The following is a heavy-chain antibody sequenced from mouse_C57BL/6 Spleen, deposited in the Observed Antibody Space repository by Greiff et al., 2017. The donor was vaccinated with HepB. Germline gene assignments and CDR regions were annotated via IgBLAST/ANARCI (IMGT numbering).Heavy chain of an antibody. CDR2: ISYDGSN. Sequence: EVKLQESGPGLVKPSQSLSLTCSVTGYSITSGYYWNWIRQFPGNKLEWMGYISYDGSNNYNPSLKNRISITRDTSKNQFFLKLNSVTTEDTATYYCARRVYGNYFDYWGQGTTLTVSS. CDR1: GYSITSGYY. D-gene: IGHD2-1*01. J-gene: IGHJ2*01. V-gene: IGHV3-6*01. CDR3: ARRVYGNYFDY.